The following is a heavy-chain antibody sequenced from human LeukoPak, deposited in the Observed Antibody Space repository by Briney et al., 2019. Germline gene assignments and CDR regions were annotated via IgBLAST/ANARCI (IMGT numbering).Heavy chain of an antibody. CDR2: IYYSGST. J-gene: IGHJ3*02. V-gene: IGHV4-39*01. CDR1: GGSISSSSYC. D-gene: IGHD6-19*01. CDR3: ARSPSNIAVAGRDAFDI. Sequence: SETLSLTCTVSGGSISSSSYCWGWIRRPPGKGLEWIGSIYYSGSTYYNPSLQSPVTISVDTSTNQSSLKMSSVTAADTAVYYCARSPSNIAVAGRDAFDIWGQGTMVTVSS.